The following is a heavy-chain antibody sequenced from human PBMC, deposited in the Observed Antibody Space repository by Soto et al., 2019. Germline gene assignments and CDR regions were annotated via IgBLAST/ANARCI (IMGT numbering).Heavy chain of an antibody. Sequence: EVQLVESGGGLVQPGGSLRLSCAASGFTVSSNYMSWVRQAPGKGLEWVSVIYSGGSTYYADSVKGRFTISRDNSKNTLYLQMNSLRAEDTAVYYCARDFVDTAMVYYYYYMDVWGKGTTVTVSS. V-gene: IGHV3-66*01. CDR3: ARDFVDTAMVYYYYYMDV. D-gene: IGHD5-18*01. CDR2: IYSGGST. CDR1: GFTVSSNY. J-gene: IGHJ6*03.